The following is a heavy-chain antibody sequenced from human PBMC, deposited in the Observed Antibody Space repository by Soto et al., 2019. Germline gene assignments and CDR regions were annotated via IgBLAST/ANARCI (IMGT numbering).Heavy chain of an antibody. CDR1: GFTFSSYA. J-gene: IGHJ4*02. V-gene: IGHV3-23*01. CDR2: ISGSGGST. D-gene: IGHD6-19*01. CDR3: AKETTYSSGWYLGNYFDY. Sequence: EVQLLESGGGLVQPGGSLRLSCAASGFTFSSYAMSWVRQAQGKELEWVSAISGSGGSTYYADSVKGRFTISRENCKNTLYLQMNSLRAEDTAVYYCAKETTYSSGWYLGNYFDYWGPGTLVTVSS.